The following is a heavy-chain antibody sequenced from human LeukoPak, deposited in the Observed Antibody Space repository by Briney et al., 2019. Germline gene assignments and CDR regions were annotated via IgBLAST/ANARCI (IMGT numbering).Heavy chain of an antibody. J-gene: IGHJ4*02. Sequence: GRSLRLSCAASGFTFDDYAMHWVRQAPGKGLEWVSGISWNSNSIGYADSVKGRFTISRDNAKNSLYLQMNSLRAEDTALYYCAKMPTPIYYDSSGSGDYFDYWGQGTLVTVSS. D-gene: IGHD3-22*01. CDR3: AKMPTPIYYDSSGSGDYFDY. V-gene: IGHV3-9*01. CDR2: ISWNSNSI. CDR1: GFTFDDYA.